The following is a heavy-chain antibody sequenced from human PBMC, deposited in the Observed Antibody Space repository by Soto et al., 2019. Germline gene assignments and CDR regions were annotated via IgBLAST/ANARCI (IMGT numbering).Heavy chain of an antibody. D-gene: IGHD1-1*01. CDR3: ARQVKHGYPSE. CDR2: INPTSGYT. J-gene: IGHJ4*02. Sequence: ASVKVSCKASGYTFTSYDINWVRQAPGQGLEWVGWINPTSGYTAHAQKFQGRVTLTREISTATAYMELSSLTSEDTAVYFWARQVKHGYPSEWGPGTHVTASS. CDR1: GYTFTSYD. V-gene: IGHV1-8*01.